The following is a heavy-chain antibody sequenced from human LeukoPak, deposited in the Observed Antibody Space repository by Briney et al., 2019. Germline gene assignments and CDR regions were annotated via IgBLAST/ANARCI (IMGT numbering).Heavy chain of an antibody. CDR2: IYYSGST. D-gene: IGHD6-13*01. CDR1: GYSISSGYY. CDR3: ARDGRNLYSSSRVDAFDF. Sequence: SETLSLTCTVSGYSISSGYYWGWIRQPPGKGLEWIGSIYYSGSTYYNPSLKSRVTISVDTSKNQFSLRLSSVNAADTAMYYCARDGRNLYSSSRVDAFDFWGQGTMVTVSS. V-gene: IGHV4-38-2*02. J-gene: IGHJ3*01.